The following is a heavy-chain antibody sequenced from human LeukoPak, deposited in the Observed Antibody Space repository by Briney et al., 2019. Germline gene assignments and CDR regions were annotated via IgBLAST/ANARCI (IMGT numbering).Heavy chain of an antibody. J-gene: IGHJ4*02. V-gene: IGHV4-59*10. Sequence: SETLSLTCAVYGGSFSGYYWSWIRQPPGKGLEWTGLIYSSGSTIYNPSLKSRVAMSVDMTKNQLSLKLSSVTAADTAMYYCARKDGDYWGQGTLVTVSS. CDR3: ARKDGDY. CDR1: GGSFSGYY. CDR2: IYSSGST.